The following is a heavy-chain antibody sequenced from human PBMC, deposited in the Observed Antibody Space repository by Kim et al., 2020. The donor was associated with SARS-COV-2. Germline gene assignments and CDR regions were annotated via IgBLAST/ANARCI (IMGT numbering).Heavy chain of an antibody. CDR1: GFTFSSYS. CDR3: AREPSREVVVAATSAEYFPH. J-gene: IGHJ1*01. D-gene: IGHD2-15*01. V-gene: IGHV3-21*01. CDR2: ISSSSSYI. Sequence: GGSLRLSCAASGFTFSSYSMNWVRQAPGKGLEWVSSISSSSSYIYYADSVKGRFTISRDNAKNSLYLQMNSLRAEDTAVYYCAREPSREVVVAATSAEYFPHCGQGTLVTVSS.